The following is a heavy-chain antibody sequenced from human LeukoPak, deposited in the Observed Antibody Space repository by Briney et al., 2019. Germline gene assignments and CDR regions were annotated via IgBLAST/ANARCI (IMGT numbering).Heavy chain of an antibody. Sequence: SSEKVSCKASGSTFSSYAISWVRQAPGQGLEWMGGIIPIFGTANYAQKFQGRVTITTDESTSTAYMELSSLRSEDTAVYYCASGSYVWGTYRYTEPFHYWDQGTLVTVSS. CDR2: IIPIFGTA. D-gene: IGHD3-16*02. CDR1: GSTFSSYA. J-gene: IGHJ4*02. CDR3: ASGSYVWGTYRYTEPFHY. V-gene: IGHV1-69*05.